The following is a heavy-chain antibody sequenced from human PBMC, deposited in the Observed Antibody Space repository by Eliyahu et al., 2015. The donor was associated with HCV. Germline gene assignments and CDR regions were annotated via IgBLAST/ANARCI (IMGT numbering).Heavy chain of an antibody. V-gene: IGHV3-9*01. Sequence: EVQLVESGGGLVQPGRSLRLSCAASGFTFDDYAMHWVRQAPGKGLEWVSGISWNSGSIGYADSVKGRFTISRDNAKNSLYLQMNSLRAEDTALYYCAKDVYSTRGYFDYWGQGTLVTVSS. J-gene: IGHJ4*02. CDR3: AKDVYSTRGYFDY. CDR2: ISWNSGSI. CDR1: GFTFDDYA. D-gene: IGHD6-13*01.